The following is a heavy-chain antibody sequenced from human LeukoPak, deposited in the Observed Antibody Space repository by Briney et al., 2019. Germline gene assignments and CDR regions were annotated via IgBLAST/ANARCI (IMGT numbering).Heavy chain of an antibody. V-gene: IGHV3-30*02. CDR2: IRYDGSNK. J-gene: IGHJ4*02. CDR3: AKDMGRFLEWLLPTLDY. D-gene: IGHD3-3*01. Sequence: GGSLRLSCAASGFTFSSYGMHWVRQAPGKGLEWVAFIRYDGSNKYYADSVKGRFTISRDNSKNTLYLQMNSLRAEDTAVYYCAKDMGRFLEWLLPTLDYWGQGTLVTVSS. CDR1: GFTFSSYG.